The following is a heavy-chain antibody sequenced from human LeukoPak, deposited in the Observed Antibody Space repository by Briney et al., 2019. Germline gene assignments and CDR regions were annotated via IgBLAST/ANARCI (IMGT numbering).Heavy chain of an antibody. CDR1: GYTFSSNW. CDR2: IKSDGSSS. Sequence: GGSLRLSCAASGYTFSSNWMHWVRQAPGKGLVWVSRIKSDGSSSTYADTVKGRFTISRDNAKNSLYLQMNTLRAEDTAVYYCVRDLDLGGYSSFEFWGQGTLVTVSS. V-gene: IGHV3-74*01. CDR3: VRDLDLGGYSSFEF. D-gene: IGHD4-23*01. J-gene: IGHJ4*02.